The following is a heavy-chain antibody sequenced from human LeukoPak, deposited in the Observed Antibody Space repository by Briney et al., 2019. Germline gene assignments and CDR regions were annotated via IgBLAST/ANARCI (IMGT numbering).Heavy chain of an antibody. D-gene: IGHD3-3*01. Sequence: GASVKVSXKASGGTFSSYAISWVRQAPGQGLEWMGGIIPIFGTANYAQKFQGRVTITTDESTSTAYMELSSLRSEDTAVYYCARDQGYDFWSGHLDVWGKGTTVTVSS. CDR2: IIPIFGTA. J-gene: IGHJ6*04. CDR1: GGTFSSYA. V-gene: IGHV1-69*05. CDR3: ARDQGYDFWSGHLDV.